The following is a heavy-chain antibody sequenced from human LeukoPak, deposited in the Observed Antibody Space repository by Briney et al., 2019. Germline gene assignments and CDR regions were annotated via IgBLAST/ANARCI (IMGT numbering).Heavy chain of an antibody. D-gene: IGHD1-26*01. CDR1: GFTISDKW. CDR3: ARVGWELLNLHFDP. Sequence: GGSLRLSCVASGFTISDKWMSWVRQAPGKGPEWVASIKKDGSQKYYVDSVKGRFTISRDNAQNSLYLEMSSLSVEDTAIYSCARVGWELLNLHFDPWGQGTLVTVSS. CDR2: IKKDGSQK. J-gene: IGHJ5*02. V-gene: IGHV3-7*03.